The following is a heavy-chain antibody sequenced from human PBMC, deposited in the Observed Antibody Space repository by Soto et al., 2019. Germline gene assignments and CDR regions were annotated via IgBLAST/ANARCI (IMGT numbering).Heavy chain of an antibody. CDR2: ISSSSSYI. CDR1: VFTFSTYS. D-gene: IGHD3-3*01. J-gene: IGHJ4*02. CDR3: ASDYLGGDY. Sequence: PVGSLRLSCASSVFTFSTYSMNWVRDPPGKGLEWVSSISSSSSYIYYADSVKGRFTISRDNAKNSLYLQMNSLRAEDTAVNYCASDYLGGDYGGQGNLVTV. V-gene: IGHV3-21*01.